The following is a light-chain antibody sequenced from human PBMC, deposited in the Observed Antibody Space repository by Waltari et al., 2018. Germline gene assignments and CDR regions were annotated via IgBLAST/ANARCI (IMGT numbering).Light chain of an antibody. CDR3: QQHYNLPLT. CDR2: DAS. J-gene: IGKJ4*01. CDR1: QDIRNH. V-gene: IGKV1-33*01. Sequence: DIQMTQSPSSLSASVGDRVTITCQASQDIRNHLNWYQHKPGKAPKLLIYDASTLEAGVPSRFSGSGSGTYFTFTISSLQPEDVATYYCQQHYNLPLTFGGGTKVEI.